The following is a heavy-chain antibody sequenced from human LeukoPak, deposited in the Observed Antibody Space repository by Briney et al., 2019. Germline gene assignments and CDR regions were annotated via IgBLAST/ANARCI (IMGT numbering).Heavy chain of an antibody. CDR2: ISWNSGSI. CDR3: AKDNRYDSSGYYYWYFDL. V-gene: IGHV3-9*03. Sequence: SGGSLRLSCAASGFTFDDYAMHWVRQAPGKGLAWVSGISWNSGSIGYADSVKGRFTISRDNAKNSLYLQMNSLRAEDMALYYCAKDNRYDSSGYYYWYFDLWGRGTLVTVSS. D-gene: IGHD3-22*01. CDR1: GFTFDDYA. J-gene: IGHJ2*01.